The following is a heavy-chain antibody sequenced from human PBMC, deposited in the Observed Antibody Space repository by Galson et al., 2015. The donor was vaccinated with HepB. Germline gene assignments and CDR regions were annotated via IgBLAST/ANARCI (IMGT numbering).Heavy chain of an antibody. J-gene: IGHJ4*02. V-gene: IGHV1-46*01. D-gene: IGHD3-3*01. CDR3: AREDDLWSGPLGY. Sequence: SVKVSCKATGYIFTRYSLHWVRQAPGQGLEWMGIINPSGGRTSYAQKFQGRVTMTRDTSTSTFYMNLSSLRSEDTAVYYCAREDDLWSGPLGYWGQGTLVTVSS. CDR1: GYIFTRYS. CDR2: INPSGGRT.